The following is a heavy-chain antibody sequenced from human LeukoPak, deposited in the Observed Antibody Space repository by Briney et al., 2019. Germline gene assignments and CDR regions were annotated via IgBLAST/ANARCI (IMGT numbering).Heavy chain of an antibody. D-gene: IGHD3-22*01. CDR1: GFTFSSYA. V-gene: IGHV3-30-3*01. Sequence: GGSLRLSCAASGFTFSSYAMHWVRQAPGKGLEWVAVISYDGSNKHYADSVKGRFTVSRDNSKNTLSLQMNSLRAEDTAVYYCAKDQYDSGLFDYWGQGTLVTVSS. J-gene: IGHJ4*02. CDR2: ISYDGSNK. CDR3: AKDQYDSGLFDY.